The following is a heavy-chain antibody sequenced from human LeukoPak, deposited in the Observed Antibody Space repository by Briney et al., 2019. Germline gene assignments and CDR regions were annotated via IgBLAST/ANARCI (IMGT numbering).Heavy chain of an antibody. CDR1: GGSFSGYY. CDR3: ARRSTNGPPYYLEY. J-gene: IGHJ4*02. V-gene: IGHV4-34*01. Sequence: SETLSLTCAVYGGSFSGYYWSWIRQPPGKGLEWIGEINHSGSTNYNPSLKSRVTISVDTSKNQFSLKLSSVTAADTAVYYCARRSTNGPPYYLEYWGQGTPVTVSS. D-gene: IGHD2-8*01. CDR2: INHSGST.